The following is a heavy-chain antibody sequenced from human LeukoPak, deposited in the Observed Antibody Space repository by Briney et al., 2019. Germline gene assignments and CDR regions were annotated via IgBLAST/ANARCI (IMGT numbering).Heavy chain of an antibody. V-gene: IGHV3-21*04. Sequence: GGSLRLSCAASGFTFSSYSMNWVRQAPGKGLEWVSSISSSSSYIYYADSVKGRFTISRDSSKNTLYLQMNSLRAEDTAVYYCANLASSIAARQSLYFDYWGQGTLVTVSS. D-gene: IGHD6-6*01. CDR2: ISSSSSYI. CDR3: ANLASSIAARQSLYFDY. CDR1: GFTFSSYS. J-gene: IGHJ4*02.